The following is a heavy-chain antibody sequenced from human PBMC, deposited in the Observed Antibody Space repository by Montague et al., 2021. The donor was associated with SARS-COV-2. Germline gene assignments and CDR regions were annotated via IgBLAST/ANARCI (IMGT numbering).Heavy chain of an antibody. CDR3: ARGVRVSAVVIVVVITTYYFDY. J-gene: IGHJ4*02. CDR1: GYTFTSYD. Sequence: SVKVSCKASGYTFTSYDINWVRQATGQGLEWMGWMNPNSGSTGYAQKFQGRVTMTRNTSISTAYMELSSLRSEDTAVYYCARGVRVSAVVIVVVITTYYFDYWGQGTLVTVSS. V-gene: IGHV1-8*01. D-gene: IGHD3-22*01. CDR2: MNPNSGST.